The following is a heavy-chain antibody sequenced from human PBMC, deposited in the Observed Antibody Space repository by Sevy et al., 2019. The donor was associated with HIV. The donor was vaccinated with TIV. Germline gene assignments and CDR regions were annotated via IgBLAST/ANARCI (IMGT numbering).Heavy chain of an antibody. CDR2: VDHSGGT. Sequence: SETLSLTCAVYGESVSSSYWTWIRQPPGGGLDWVGEVDHSGGTSYNPSLKSRATVSLDTSKRQFSLKLNSVTAADTAVDFCAGGRAPKRFPPLYSGYDHMTAHFFDYWGQGALVTVSS. D-gene: IGHD5-12*01. J-gene: IGHJ4*02. V-gene: IGHV4-34*01. CDR1: GESVSSSY. CDR3: AGGRAPKRFPPLYSGYDHMTAHFFDY.